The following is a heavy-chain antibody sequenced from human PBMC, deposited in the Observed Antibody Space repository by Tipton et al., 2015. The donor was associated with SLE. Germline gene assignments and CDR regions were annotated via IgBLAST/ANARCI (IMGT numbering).Heavy chain of an antibody. Sequence: TLSLTCTVYGGSISSSSYYWGWIRQPPGKGLDWIGSIFYSGSTNYNPSLKSRVTISVDMSKNQFSLKMRSVTAADTAVYYCARYYYDSGGIFDYWGQGTLVTVSS. V-gene: IGHV4-39*07. D-gene: IGHD3-22*01. CDR3: ARYYYDSGGIFDY. J-gene: IGHJ4*02. CDR2: IFYSGST. CDR1: GGSISSSSYY.